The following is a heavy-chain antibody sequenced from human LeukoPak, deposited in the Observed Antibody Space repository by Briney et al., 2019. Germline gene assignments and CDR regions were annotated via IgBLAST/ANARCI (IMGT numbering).Heavy chain of an antibody. D-gene: IGHD1-26*01. CDR1: GYPFSASG. J-gene: IGHJ4*02. V-gene: IGHV1-18*01. CDR3: ARGGADNNLLDF. CDR2: VDANDGDT. Sequence: ASVKVSCKTSGYPFSASGLTWMRQSPGQRLEWMGWVDANDGDTSYAQNFQGRITMTTDAATRTAYTELRSLRSDDTAVYYCARGGADNNLLDFWGQGTLVTVSS.